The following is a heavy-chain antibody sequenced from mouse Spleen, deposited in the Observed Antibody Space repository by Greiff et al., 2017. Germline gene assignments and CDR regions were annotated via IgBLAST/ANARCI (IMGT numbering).Heavy chain of an antibody. Sequence: EVKLMESGAEIVRPGASVKLSCTASGFNIKDDYMHWVKKRPEQGLEWIGWIDSETGDTEYASKFQGKATITPDTSSNTAYLQLSSLTSEDTAVYYCTRYYYGSPFAYWGQGTLVTVSA. CDR2: IDSETGDT. CDR3: TRYYYGSPFAY. J-gene: IGHJ3*01. V-gene: IGHV14-4*01. D-gene: IGHD1-1*01. CDR1: GFNIKDDY.